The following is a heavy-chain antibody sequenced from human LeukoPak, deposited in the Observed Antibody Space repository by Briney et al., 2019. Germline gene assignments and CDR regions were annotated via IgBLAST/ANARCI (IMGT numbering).Heavy chain of an antibody. Sequence: SVKVSCKASGGTFSSYAISWVRQTPGQGLKWMGGIIPIFGTANYAQKFQGRVTITADESTSTAYMELSSLRSEDTAVYYCARDVGRVRNYYFDYWGQGTLVTVSS. D-gene: IGHD3-16*01. CDR3: ARDVGRVRNYYFDY. V-gene: IGHV1-69*13. J-gene: IGHJ4*02. CDR2: IIPIFGTA. CDR1: GGTFSSYA.